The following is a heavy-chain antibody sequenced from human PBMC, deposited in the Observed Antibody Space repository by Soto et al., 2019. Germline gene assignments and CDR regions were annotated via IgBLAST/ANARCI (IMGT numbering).Heavy chain of an antibody. Sequence: GGSQRLSCAISGFSVSSNYLSWVRQAPGKGLEWVSVHYSGGSTYYADSVQGRFTISRDKSNNTLYLQMRRVRAEDTAVYFCARHRHPRGTVGATSPLDPWGQGTQVTVSS. CDR3: ARHRHPRGTVGATSPLDP. D-gene: IGHD1-26*01. CDR1: GFSVSSNY. J-gene: IGHJ5*02. V-gene: IGHV3-53*01. CDR2: HYSGGST.